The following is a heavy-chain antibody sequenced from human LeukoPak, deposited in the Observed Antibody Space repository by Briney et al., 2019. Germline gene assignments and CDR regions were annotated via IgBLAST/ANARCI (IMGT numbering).Heavy chain of an antibody. CDR1: GFTFDDYA. CDR3: AREAGRY. Sequence: PGRSLRLSCAASGFTFDDYAMHWVRHAPGKGLEWASGISWNSGSIGYADSVKGRFTISRDNAKNSLYLQMNSLRAEDTALYYCAREAGRYWGQGTLVTVSS. V-gene: IGHV3-9*01. J-gene: IGHJ4*02. CDR2: ISWNSGSI.